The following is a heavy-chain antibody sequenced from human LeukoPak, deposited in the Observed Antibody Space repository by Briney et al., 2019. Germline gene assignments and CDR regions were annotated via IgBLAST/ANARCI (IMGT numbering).Heavy chain of an antibody. J-gene: IGHJ6*03. D-gene: IGHD3-3*01. CDR2: ISAYNGNT. CDR1: GYTVTSYG. Sequence: ASVKVSCKASGYTVTSYGISWGRQAPGQGLEWMGWISAYNGNTNYAQKLQGRVTMTTDTSTSTAYMELRSLRSDGTAVYYCARRTIFGVVISHMDVWGKGTTVTVSS. V-gene: IGHV1-18*01. CDR3: ARRTIFGVVISHMDV.